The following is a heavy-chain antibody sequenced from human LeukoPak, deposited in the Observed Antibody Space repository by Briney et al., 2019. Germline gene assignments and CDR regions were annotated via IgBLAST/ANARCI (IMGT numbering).Heavy chain of an antibody. CDR3: AALRSYYYDSSGYYHTSS. D-gene: IGHD3-22*01. V-gene: IGHV1-58*01. CDR2: IVVDSGNT. Sequence: ASVKVSCKASGFTFTSSAVQWVRQARGQRLEWIGWIVVDSGNTKYAQKFQERVTITRDMSTSTAYMELSSLRSEDTAVYYCAALRSYYYDSSGYYHTSSWGQGTLVTVSS. CDR1: GFTFTSSA. J-gene: IGHJ4*02.